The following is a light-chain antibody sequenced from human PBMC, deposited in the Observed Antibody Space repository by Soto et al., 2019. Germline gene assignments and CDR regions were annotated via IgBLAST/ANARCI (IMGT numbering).Light chain of an antibody. CDR2: GAS. Sequence: EIVLTQSPGTLSLSPGERATLSCRASQSVSSSYLAWYQQNPGQAPRLLIYGASSRANGIPERFSGSGSGTDFTLNISRLEPEDFAVYYCQQYGSSGWTFGLGTKVQS. CDR3: QQYGSSGWT. J-gene: IGKJ1*01. CDR1: QSVSSSY. V-gene: IGKV3-20*01.